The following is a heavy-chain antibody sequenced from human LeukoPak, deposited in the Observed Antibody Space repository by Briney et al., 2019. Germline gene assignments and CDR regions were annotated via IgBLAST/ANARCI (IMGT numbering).Heavy chain of an antibody. Sequence: SETLSLTCTVSGGSISSYYWSWIRQPPGKGLEWIGYIYYSGSTNYNPSLKSRVTISVDTSKNQFSLKLSSVTAADTAVYYCASTPAYYYDSSGYFLDYWGQGTLVTVSS. CDR1: GGSISSYY. CDR2: IYYSGST. D-gene: IGHD3-22*01. V-gene: IGHV4-59*01. J-gene: IGHJ4*02. CDR3: ASTPAYYYDSSGYFLDY.